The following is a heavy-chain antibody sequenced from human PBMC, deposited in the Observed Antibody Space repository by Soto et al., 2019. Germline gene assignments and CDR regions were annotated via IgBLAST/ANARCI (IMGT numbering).Heavy chain of an antibody. Sequence: GGSLRLSCAAAGVTFSADSMNWGRQARWEGLEWISHSAGGGVPTYYAASVKRRFTLSRARGTTMLSLQMDRLHDEATAVSYCARASSYAFDYWGQGTLVTVSS. J-gene: IGHJ4*02. D-gene: IGHD2-2*01. CDR3: ARASSYAFDY. CDR1: GVTFSADS. V-gene: IGHV3-48*02. CDR2: SAGGGVPT.